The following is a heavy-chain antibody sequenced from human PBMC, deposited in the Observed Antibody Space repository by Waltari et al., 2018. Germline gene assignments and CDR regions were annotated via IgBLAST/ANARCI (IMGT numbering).Heavy chain of an antibody. Sequence: QVQLVQSGAEVKKPGASVKVSCKASGYTFTGYYMHWLRQAPEQGLEWMGWINPKSGDTDYAQKFQGRVSMTRDTSLTTTYMELSRLRSDDTAIYYCARVDNYGGDCHALNFWGQGTLVSVSS. D-gene: IGHD2-21*01. CDR1: GYTFTGYY. V-gene: IGHV1-2*02. CDR3: ARVDNYGGDCHALNF. J-gene: IGHJ1*01. CDR2: INPKSGDT.